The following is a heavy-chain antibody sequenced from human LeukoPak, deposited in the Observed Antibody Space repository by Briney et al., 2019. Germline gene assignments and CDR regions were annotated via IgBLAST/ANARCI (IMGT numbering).Heavy chain of an antibody. CDR2: IYYSGST. V-gene: IGHV4-59*01. J-gene: IGHJ4*02. D-gene: IGHD1-26*01. Sequence: SETLSLTCTVSGGSISSYYWSWIRQPPGKGLEWIGYIYYSGSTNYNPSLKSRVTISVDTSKNQFSLKLSSVTAADTAVYYCARNHPLVGHLYWGQGTLVTVSS. CDR1: GGSISSYY. CDR3: ARNHPLVGHLY.